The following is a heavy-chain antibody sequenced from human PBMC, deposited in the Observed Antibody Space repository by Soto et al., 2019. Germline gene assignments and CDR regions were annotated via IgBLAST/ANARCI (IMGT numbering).Heavy chain of an antibody. CDR2: IYFNGSA. CDR3: AREGSDLSAFYRTYAFGI. D-gene: IGHD3-10*01. J-gene: IGHJ3*02. Sequence: PSETLSLTGTVSGDSANTKGYYWTWIRQSPGERPEWIGYIYFNGSAEYNPSLKIRATISMDTSKNQFSLKLNSVTTADSAVYYCAREGSDLSAFYRTYAFGIAGQGTIVT. CDR1: GDSANTKGYY. V-gene: IGHV4-61*08.